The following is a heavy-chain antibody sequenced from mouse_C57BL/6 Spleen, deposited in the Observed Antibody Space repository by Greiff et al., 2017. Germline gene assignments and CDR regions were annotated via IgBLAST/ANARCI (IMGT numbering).Heavy chain of an antibody. CDR1: GYTFTSYW. J-gene: IGHJ2*01. CDR2: IDPSDSET. CDR3: ARYYGSGAYFDY. D-gene: IGHD1-1*01. Sequence: VQLQQPGAELVRPGSSVKLSCKASGYTFTSYWMHWVKQRPIQGLEWIGNIDPSDSETHYNQKFKDKATLTVDKSSSTAYMQLSSLTSEDSAVYYCARYYGSGAYFDYWGQGTTLTVSS. V-gene: IGHV1-52*01.